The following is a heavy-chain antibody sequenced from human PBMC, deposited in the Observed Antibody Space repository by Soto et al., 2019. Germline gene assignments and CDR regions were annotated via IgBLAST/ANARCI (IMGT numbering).Heavy chain of an antibody. D-gene: IGHD3-9*01. V-gene: IGHV3-53*01. Sequence: GGSLRLACAASGFTVGSNYMSWVRQAPGKGLEWVSVIYSEGTPYYADSVKGRFTISRENSNNTLYLHMNNLRAEDTAVYYCARSTYYDILTGSYYYYAMDVWGQGTTVTVSS. J-gene: IGHJ6*02. CDR1: GFTVGSNY. CDR2: IYSEGTP. CDR3: ARSTYYDILTGSYYYYAMDV.